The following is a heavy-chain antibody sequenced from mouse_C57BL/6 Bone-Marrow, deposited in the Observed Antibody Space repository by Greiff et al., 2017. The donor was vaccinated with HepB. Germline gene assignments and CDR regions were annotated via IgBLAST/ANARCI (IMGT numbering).Heavy chain of an antibody. Sequence: QVHVKQSGAELARPGASVKLSCKASGYTFTSYGISWVKQRTGQGLEWIGEIYPRSGNTYYNEKFKGKATLTADKSSSTAYMELRSLTSEDSAVYFCARSYYSNSGAMDYWGQGTSVTVSS. CDR1: GYTFTSYG. CDR3: ARSYYSNSGAMDY. D-gene: IGHD2-5*01. V-gene: IGHV1-81*01. J-gene: IGHJ4*01. CDR2: IYPRSGNT.